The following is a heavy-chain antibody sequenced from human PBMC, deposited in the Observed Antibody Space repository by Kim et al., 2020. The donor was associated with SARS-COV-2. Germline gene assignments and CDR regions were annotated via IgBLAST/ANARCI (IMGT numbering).Heavy chain of an antibody. Sequence: GGSLRLSCAASGVTFSSNAMHWFRQAPGKGLEWVALISYDGSNEYHADSVRGRFTISRDNSKNTLYLEMNSLRAEDTAVYYCARGERRIQTAPFDSWGQGTLVTVSS. V-gene: IGHV3-30-3*01. CDR1: GVTFSSNA. D-gene: IGHD5-18*01. CDR3: ARGERRIQTAPFDS. CDR2: ISYDGSNE. J-gene: IGHJ4*02.